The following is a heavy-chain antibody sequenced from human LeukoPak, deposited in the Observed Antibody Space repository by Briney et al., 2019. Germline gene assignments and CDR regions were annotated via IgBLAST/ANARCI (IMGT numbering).Heavy chain of an antibody. J-gene: IGHJ5*02. D-gene: IGHD6-13*01. CDR1: GGSISSRSYY. CDR2: IYYSGST. Sequence: PSETLSLTCTVSGGSISSRSYYWGWIRQPPGKGLEWIGSIYYSGSTYYNPSLKSRVTISVDTSKNQFSLKLSSVTAADTAVYYCARHRFGSSWYRWFDPWGQGTLVTVSS. CDR3: ARHRFGSSWYRWFDP. V-gene: IGHV4-39*01.